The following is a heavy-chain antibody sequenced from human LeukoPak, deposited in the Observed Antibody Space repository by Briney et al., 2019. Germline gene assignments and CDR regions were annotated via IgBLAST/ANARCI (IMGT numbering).Heavy chain of an antibody. D-gene: IGHD6-19*01. CDR3: ARVETLYSSYGY. V-gene: IGHV4-39*01. J-gene: IGHJ4*02. CDR2: IYYSGST. Sequence: PSETLSLTCTVSGGSLSSSNYYWGWIRQPPGKGLEWIGSIYYSGSTYYNPSLKSRVTISVDTSKNQFSLKLSSVTAADTAVYHCARVETLYSSYGYWGQGTLVTVSS. CDR1: GGSLSSSNYY.